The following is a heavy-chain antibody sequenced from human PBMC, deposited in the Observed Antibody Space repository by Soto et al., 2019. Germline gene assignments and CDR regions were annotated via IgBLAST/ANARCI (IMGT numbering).Heavy chain of an antibody. CDR2: ISATGSDI. V-gene: IGHV3-21*01. CDR3: AISYNVVRVPDAIRVGDFDK. J-gene: IGHJ4*02. D-gene: IGHD3-16*01. CDR1: GFTFSSHT. Sequence: EVDLVESGGGLAKPGGALRLSCTDSGFTFSSHTMNWVRQAPGKGLEWVSSISATGSDIYYGDSVMGRFTISRDNAKNYMYQKLNSMRVEDTAVYYCAISYNVVRVPDAIRVGDFDKWGRGTAVTISS.